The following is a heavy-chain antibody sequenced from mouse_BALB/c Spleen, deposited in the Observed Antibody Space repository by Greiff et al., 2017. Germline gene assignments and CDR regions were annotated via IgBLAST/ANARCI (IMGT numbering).Heavy chain of an antibody. V-gene: IGHV1-87*01. CDR2: IYPGDGDT. CDR3: AREGIRNAWFAY. Sequence: QVQLQQSGAELARPGASVKLSCKASGYTFTSYWMQWVKQRPGQGLEWIGAIYPGDGDTRYTQKFKGKATLTADKSSSTAYMQLSSLASEDSAVYYCAREGIRNAWFAYWGQGTLVTVSA. D-gene: IGHD2-4*01. CDR1: GYTFTSYW. J-gene: IGHJ3*01.